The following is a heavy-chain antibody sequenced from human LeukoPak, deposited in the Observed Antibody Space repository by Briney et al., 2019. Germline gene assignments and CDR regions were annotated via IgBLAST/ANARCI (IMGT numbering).Heavy chain of an antibody. D-gene: IGHD1-26*01. CDR3: ARDRATYYFDY. CDR2: IKQDGSEK. J-gene: IGHJ4*02. V-gene: IGHV3-7*01. CDR1: GFTFSSYW. Sequence: GGSLRLSCAVSGFTFSSYWMSWVRQAPGKGLEWVANIKQDGSEKYYVDSVKGRFTISRDNAKNSLYLQMNSLRAEDTAVYYCARDRATYYFDYWGQGTLVTVSS.